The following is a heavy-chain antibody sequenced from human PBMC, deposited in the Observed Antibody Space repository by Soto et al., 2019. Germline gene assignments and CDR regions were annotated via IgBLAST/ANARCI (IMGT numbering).Heavy chain of an antibody. Sequence: QVQLVQSGAEVKKPGSSVKVSCKASGDTFSTYTITWMRQAPGQGLEWMGGIIPRSATSNYAQKFQGRVTLPADETTNTAYMELSSLRSEETAVYYCAREGLVLVQTTVNSDYYYYAMDVWGQGTTVTVSS. CDR2: IIPRSATS. V-gene: IGHV1-69*12. CDR1: GDTFSTYT. CDR3: AREGLVLVQTTVNSDYYYYAMDV. D-gene: IGHD2-2*01. J-gene: IGHJ6*02.